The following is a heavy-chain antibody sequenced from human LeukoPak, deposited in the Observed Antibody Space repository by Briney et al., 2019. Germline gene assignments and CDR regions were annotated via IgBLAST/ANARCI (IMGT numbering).Heavy chain of an antibody. D-gene: IGHD3-22*01. CDR3: AKDIAGWTMIVVVNKGFDY. CDR1: GFTFDDYA. V-gene: IGHV3-9*01. J-gene: IGHJ4*02. CDR2: ISWNSGSI. Sequence: GGSLRLSCAASGFTFDDYAMHWVRQAPGKGLEWVSGISWNSGSIGYADSVKGRFTISRDNAKNSLYLQMNSLRAEDTALYYCAKDIAGWTMIVVVNKGFDYWGQGTLVTVSS.